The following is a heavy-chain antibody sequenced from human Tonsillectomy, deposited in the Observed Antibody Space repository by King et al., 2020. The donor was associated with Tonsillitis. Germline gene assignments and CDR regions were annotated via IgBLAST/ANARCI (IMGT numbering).Heavy chain of an antibody. J-gene: IGHJ5*02. CDR3: ARHSSADYGDYTWFDT. V-gene: IGHV4-59*08. CDR1: GGSINRYY. D-gene: IGHD4-17*01. Sequence: QLQLQESGPGLVKPSETLSLTCTVSGGSINRYYWSWIRQPPGKGLEWIGCISYTGSTNFNPSRKSRVTISVDTSKNQFSLKMTSVTAADTAVYYCARHSSADYGDYTWFDTWGQGTLVTVSS. CDR2: ISYTGST.